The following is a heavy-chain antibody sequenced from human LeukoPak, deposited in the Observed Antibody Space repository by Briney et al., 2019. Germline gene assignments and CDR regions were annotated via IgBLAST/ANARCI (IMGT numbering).Heavy chain of an antibody. D-gene: IGHD3-10*01. CDR1: GFPFSSHG. J-gene: IGHJ6*03. V-gene: IGHV3-48*04. CDR2: ISSSGSTI. Sequence: GGSLRLSCAGSGFPFSSHGMNWVRQAPGKGLEWVSYISSSGSTIYYADSVKGRFTISRGNAKNSLYLQMNSLRAEDTAVYYCARGPYASGSYGRRGWVHYMDVWGKGTTVTISS. CDR3: ARGPYASGSYGRRGWVHYMDV.